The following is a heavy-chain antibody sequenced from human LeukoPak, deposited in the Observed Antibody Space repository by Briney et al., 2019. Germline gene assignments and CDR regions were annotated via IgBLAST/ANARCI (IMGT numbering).Heavy chain of an antibody. D-gene: IGHD1-26*01. CDR2: IIPIFGTA. J-gene: IGHJ4*02. V-gene: IGHV1-69*13. CDR1: GGTFSSYA. Sequence: SVKVSCKASGGTFSSYAISWVRQAPGQGLEWMGGIIPIFGTANYAQKFQGRVTITADESTSTAYMELSSLRSEDTAVYYCAREGSVGATTVDYWGQGTLVTVSS. CDR3: AREGSVGATTVDY.